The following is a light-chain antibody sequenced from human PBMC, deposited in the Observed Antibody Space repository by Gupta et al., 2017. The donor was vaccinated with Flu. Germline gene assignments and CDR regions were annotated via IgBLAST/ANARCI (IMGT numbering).Light chain of an antibody. Sequence: DIQMTQSPSSLSASVGDRVTITCQASEDIGKYVNWYQFKPGKAPTLLIYDASNLETGVPSRFSGSGSGTDFSFTIMSLQPEDIATYYCQGTPWMFGHGTKVEIK. CDR3: QGTPWM. CDR2: DAS. V-gene: IGKV1-33*01. CDR1: EDIGKY. J-gene: IGKJ1*01.